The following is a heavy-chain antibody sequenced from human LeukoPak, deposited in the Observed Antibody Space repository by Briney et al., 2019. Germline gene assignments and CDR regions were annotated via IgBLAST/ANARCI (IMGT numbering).Heavy chain of an antibody. CDR2: IYHSGST. V-gene: IGHV4-39*07. J-gene: IGHJ4*02. Sequence: PSETLSLTCTVSGGSISSSSYYWGWIRQPPGKGLEWIGSIYHSGSTYYNPSLKSRVTISVDTSKNQFSLKLSSVTAADTAVYYCAKLAVAGTVFDYWGQGTLVTVSS. D-gene: IGHD6-19*01. CDR1: GGSISSSSYY. CDR3: AKLAVAGTVFDY.